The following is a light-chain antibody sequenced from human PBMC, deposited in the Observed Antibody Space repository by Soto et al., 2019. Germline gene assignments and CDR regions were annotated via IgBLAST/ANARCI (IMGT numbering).Light chain of an antibody. V-gene: IGKV3-20*01. J-gene: IGKJ1*01. CDR3: QQYGSSPWT. CDR2: AAS. Sequence: TQSPSTLSASVGDRVTITCRASQSVSSSYLAWYQQKPGQAPRLLIYAASRRATGIPDRFSGSGSGTDFTLTISRLEPEDFAVYYCQQYGSSPWTFGQGTKVDNK. CDR1: QSVSSSY.